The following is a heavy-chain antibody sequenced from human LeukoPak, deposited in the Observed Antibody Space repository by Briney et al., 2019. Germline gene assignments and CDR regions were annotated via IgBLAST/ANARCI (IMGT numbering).Heavy chain of an antibody. CDR2: IYPGDSDT. V-gene: IGHV5-51*01. CDR1: GYGFTSYW. J-gene: IGHJ5*02. Sequence: RGASLQISCKGSGYGFTSYWIGWVRQLPGKGLEWMGIIYPGDSDTRYSPSFQGQVTISADKSISTAYLQWSSLKASDTAMYYCARLAHTGYSGYVNWFDPWGQGTLVTVSS. D-gene: IGHD5-12*01. CDR3: ARLAHTGYSGYVNWFDP.